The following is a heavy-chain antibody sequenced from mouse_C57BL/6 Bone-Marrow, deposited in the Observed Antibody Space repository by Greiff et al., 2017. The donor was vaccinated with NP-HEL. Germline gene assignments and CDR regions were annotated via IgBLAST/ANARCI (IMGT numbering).Heavy chain of an antibody. J-gene: IGHJ3*01. CDR3: ARSGDYEGFAY. CDR1: GYSFTGYY. CDR2: INPSTGGT. Sequence: VQLQQSGPELVKPGASVKISCKASGYSFTGYYMHWVKQSSEKSLEWIGEINPSTGGTSYNQKFKGKATLTVDKSSSTAYMQLKSLTSEDSAVYYCARSGDYEGFAYWGQGTLVTVSA. D-gene: IGHD2-4*01. V-gene: IGHV1-43*01.